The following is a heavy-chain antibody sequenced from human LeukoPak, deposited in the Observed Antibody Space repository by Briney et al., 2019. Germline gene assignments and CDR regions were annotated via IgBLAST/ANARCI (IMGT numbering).Heavy chain of an antibody. V-gene: IGHV1-46*01. CDR2: INPSVGST. CDR3: ARSNWNYYDSFDF. Sequence: ASVKVSCKASGYTFTSYYMQWVRQAPGQGLEWMGIINPSVGSTTYAQKFQGRITVTRDMSTSTVYMELSSLRSEDTAVYYCARSNWNYYDSFDFWGQGALVTVFS. D-gene: IGHD3-22*01. CDR1: GYTFTSYY. J-gene: IGHJ4*02.